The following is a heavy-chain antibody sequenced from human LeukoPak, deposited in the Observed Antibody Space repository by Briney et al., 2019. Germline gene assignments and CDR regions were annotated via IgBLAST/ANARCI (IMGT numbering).Heavy chain of an antibody. CDR3: ARARYSSAWFDS. V-gene: IGHV1-2*02. Sequence: GASVKVSCKASGYTFTGYYMHWVRQAPGQGLEWMGWINPNSGDTHYAQKFQGRVTMTRDTSISTAYMELSGLRSDDTAVYYCARARYSSAWFDSWGQGTLVTVSS. CDR2: INPNSGDT. D-gene: IGHD2-15*01. J-gene: IGHJ5*01. CDR1: GYTFTGYY.